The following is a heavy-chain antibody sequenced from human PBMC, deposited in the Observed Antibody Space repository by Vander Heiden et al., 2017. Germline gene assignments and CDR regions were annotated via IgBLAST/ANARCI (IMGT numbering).Heavy chain of an antibody. V-gene: IGHV3-33*01. J-gene: IGHJ4*02. CDR2: IWYDGSNK. CDR1: GFTFSSHV. Sequence: QVQLVESGGGVVQPGRSLRLSCAASGFTFSSHVMHWFTQAPGKGLEWVAVIWYDGSNKYYADSVKGRFTISRDNSKNTLYLQMNSLRAEDTAVYYCASSRGRRPQPDYWGQGTLVTVSS. D-gene: IGHD2-2*01. CDR3: ASSRGRRPQPDY.